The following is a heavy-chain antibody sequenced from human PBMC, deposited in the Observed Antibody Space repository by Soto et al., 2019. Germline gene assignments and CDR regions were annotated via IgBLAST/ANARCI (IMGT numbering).Heavy chain of an antibody. CDR3: AGEPTYYDFWSGYSDRTYHLDY. Sequence: QVHLQPWGAGLLKSSETLSLICAVYGGSFSGYYWSWIRQPPGKGLEWIGEINHSGSTNYNPSLKSRVTISVDTSKILFALKMSSVPDADTAVYDCAGEPTYYDFWSGYSDRTYHLDYWGQGTLVTVSS. CDR2: INHSGST. V-gene: IGHV4-34*01. CDR1: GGSFSGYY. J-gene: IGHJ4*02. D-gene: IGHD3-3*01.